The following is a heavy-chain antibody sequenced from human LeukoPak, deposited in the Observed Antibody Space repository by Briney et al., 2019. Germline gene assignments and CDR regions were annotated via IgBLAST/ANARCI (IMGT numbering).Heavy chain of an antibody. J-gene: IGHJ5*02. V-gene: IGHV4-39*07. CDR2: IYYSGST. Sequence: SETLSLTCNVSGGSISSSSYYWGWIRQPPGKGLEWIGSIYYSGSTYYNPSLKSRVTISVDTSKNQFSLKLSSVTAADTAVYYCARNLDSSGFSNWFDPWGQGTLVTVSS. D-gene: IGHD3-22*01. CDR3: ARNLDSSGFSNWFDP. CDR1: GGSISSSSYY.